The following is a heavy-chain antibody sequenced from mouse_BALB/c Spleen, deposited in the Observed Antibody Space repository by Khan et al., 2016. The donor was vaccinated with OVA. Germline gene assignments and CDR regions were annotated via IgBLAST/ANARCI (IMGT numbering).Heavy chain of an antibody. D-gene: IGHD1-2*01. V-gene: IGHV2-9*02. J-gene: IGHJ3*01. CDR3: ARDTTATPY. CDR2: IWAGGST. Sequence: QVQLQQSGPGLVAPSQSLSITCTVSGFSLTSYGVHWVRQPPGKGLEWLGIIWAGGSTNHNSALMSRLSISKDNSKSQVFLKMNSLQTDDTAMYYCARDTTATPYWGQGTLVTVSA. CDR1: GFSLTSYG.